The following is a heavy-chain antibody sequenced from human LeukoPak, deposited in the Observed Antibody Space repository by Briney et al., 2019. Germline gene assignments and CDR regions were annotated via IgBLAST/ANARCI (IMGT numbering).Heavy chain of an antibody. D-gene: IGHD3-22*01. CDR3: ARDQRGYYDSSGYYYGIFDY. V-gene: IGHV6-1*01. CDR2: TYYRSKWYN. CDR1: GDSVSSNSAA. Sequence: SQTLSLTCAISGDSVSSNSAAWNWIRQSPSRGLEWLGRTYYRSKWYNDYAVSVKSRITINPDTSKNQFSLQLNSVTPEDTAVYYCARDQRGYYDSSGYYYGIFDYWGQGTLVTVSS. J-gene: IGHJ4*02.